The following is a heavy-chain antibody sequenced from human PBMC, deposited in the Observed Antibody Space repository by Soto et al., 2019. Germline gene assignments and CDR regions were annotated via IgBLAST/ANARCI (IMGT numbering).Heavy chain of an antibody. J-gene: IGHJ4*02. D-gene: IGHD6-13*01. V-gene: IGHV1-18*01. CDR2: ISAYNDNT. CDR3: SRDWRPGMAEAGTFPLDY. CDR1: GYTFTSYG. Sequence: GSVKVSCKDSGYTFTSYGSSGVVQAPGQGREWMGWISAYNDNTNYAQKLQGRVTMTTETSTSTAYMELRSLRSDDTAVYYCSRDWRPGMAEAGTFPLDYWGQGTLVTVSS.